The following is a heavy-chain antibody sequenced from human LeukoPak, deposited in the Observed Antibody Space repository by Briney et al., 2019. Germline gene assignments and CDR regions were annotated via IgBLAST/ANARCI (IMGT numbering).Heavy chain of an antibody. CDR2: IKSKTDGGTT. CDR3: TTEGILAYCGGDCYSMFAFDI. D-gene: IGHD2-21*02. V-gene: IGHV3-15*01. Sequence: PGGSLRLSXAASGFTFSNAWMSWVRQAPGKGLEWVGRIKSKTDGGTTDYAAPVKGRFTISRDDSKNTLYLQTNSLKTEDTAVYYCTTEGILAYCGGDCYSMFAFDIWGQGTMVTVSS. J-gene: IGHJ3*02. CDR1: GFTFSNAW.